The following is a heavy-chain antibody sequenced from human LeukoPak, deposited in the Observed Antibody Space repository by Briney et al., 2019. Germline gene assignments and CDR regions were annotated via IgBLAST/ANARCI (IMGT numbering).Heavy chain of an antibody. D-gene: IGHD5-24*01. CDR3: ARGLIDGYNSHSLDY. CDR1: GGSFSGYY. V-gene: IGHV4-34*01. J-gene: IGHJ4*02. Sequence: SETLSLTCAVYGGSFSGYYSSWIRQPPGKGQEWIGESNPSGDTSYNPSLKSRVIISLDTSKNQFSLKLSSVTAADTAVYFCARGLIDGYNSHSLDYWGQGTLVTVSS. CDR2: SNPSGDT.